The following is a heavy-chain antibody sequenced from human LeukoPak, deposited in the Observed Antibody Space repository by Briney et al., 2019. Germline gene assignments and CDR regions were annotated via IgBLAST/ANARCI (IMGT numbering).Heavy chain of an antibody. CDR1: GYSFTSYW. J-gene: IGHJ5*02. D-gene: IGHD2-15*01. CDR2: IYPGDSDT. Sequence: GESLKISCKGSGYSFTSYWIGWVRPMPGKGLEWMGIIYPGDSDTRYSPPFQGQVTISADKSISTAYLQWSSLKASDTAMYYCARQSGYCSGGSCYIWFDPWGQGTLVTVSS. V-gene: IGHV5-51*01. CDR3: ARQSGYCSGGSCYIWFDP.